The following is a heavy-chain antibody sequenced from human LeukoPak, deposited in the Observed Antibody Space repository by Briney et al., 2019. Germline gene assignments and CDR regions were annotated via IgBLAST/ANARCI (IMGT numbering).Heavy chain of an antibody. Sequence: SVKVSCKASGGTFSSYAISWVRQAPGQGLEWMGGIIPIFGTANYAQKFQGRVTITADESTSTAYMELRSLRSDDTAVYYCARATNYYDSSGYYTFWGQGTLVTVSS. CDR3: ARATNYYDSSGYYTF. D-gene: IGHD3-22*01. J-gene: IGHJ4*02. CDR2: IIPIFGTA. V-gene: IGHV1-69*01. CDR1: GGTFSSYA.